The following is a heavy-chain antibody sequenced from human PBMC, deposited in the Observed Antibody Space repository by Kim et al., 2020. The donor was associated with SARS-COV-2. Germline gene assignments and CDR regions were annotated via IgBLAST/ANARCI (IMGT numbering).Heavy chain of an antibody. J-gene: IGHJ4*02. Sequence: SETLSLTCAVSGDSISTSRWWSWVRQPPGKGLAWIGEIHHSGITHYNPSLKSRVTISVDTSNNHFSLRLNSVTAADTAVYHCASQGGYFIDYWGQGTLVT. CDR2: IHHSGIT. V-gene: IGHV4-4*02. CDR3: ASQGGYFIDY. CDR1: GDSISTSRW. D-gene: IGHD5-12*01.